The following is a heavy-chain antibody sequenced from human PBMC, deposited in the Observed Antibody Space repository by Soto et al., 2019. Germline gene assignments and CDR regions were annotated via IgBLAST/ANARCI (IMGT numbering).Heavy chain of an antibody. Sequence: QVQLVQSGAEVKKPGSSVKVSCKASGGTFSSYAISWVRQAPGQGLEWMGGIIPIFGTANDAQKFQGSVTITAGESTSTAYMELSSLRSEDTAVYYCARDGSPDGTTGTTVFEGLCYWGQGTLFTVSS. CDR3: ARDGSPDGTTGTTVFEGLCY. V-gene: IGHV1-69*12. CDR1: GGTFSSYA. D-gene: IGHD1-1*01. CDR2: IIPIFGTA. J-gene: IGHJ4*02.